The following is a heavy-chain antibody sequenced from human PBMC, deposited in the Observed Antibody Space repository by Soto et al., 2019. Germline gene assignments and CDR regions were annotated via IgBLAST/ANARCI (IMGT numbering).Heavy chain of an antibody. J-gene: IGHJ4*02. D-gene: IGHD7-27*01. CDR2: INKDGSQK. CDR1: GFTLINYW. V-gene: IGHV3-7*03. CDR3: VRELGLAY. Sequence: GGSLRLSCAASGFTLINYWMTWVRQAPGKGLEWVANINKDGSQKNYVDSVKGRFTIARDNGQNSLSLQINSLRVEDTAVYYCVRELGLAYWGQGALVTVSS.